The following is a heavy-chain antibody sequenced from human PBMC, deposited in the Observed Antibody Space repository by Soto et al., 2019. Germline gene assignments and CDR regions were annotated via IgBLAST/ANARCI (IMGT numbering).Heavy chain of an antibody. Sequence: PSETLSLTCTVSGGSISSYYWSWIRQPPGKGLEWIGYIYYSGSTNYNPSPKSRVTISVDTSKDQFSLKLSSVTAADTAVYYCARVQTYYYGSGSYFFDYWGQGTLVTVSS. CDR2: IYYSGST. CDR3: ARVQTYYYGSGSYFFDY. CDR1: GGSISSYY. D-gene: IGHD3-10*01. J-gene: IGHJ4*02. V-gene: IGHV4-59*01.